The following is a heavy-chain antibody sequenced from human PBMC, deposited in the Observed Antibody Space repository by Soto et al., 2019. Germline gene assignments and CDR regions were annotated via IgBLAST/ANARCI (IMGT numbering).Heavy chain of an antibody. CDR3: ATSGDRYYYYGMDV. V-gene: IGHV1-69*13. D-gene: IGHD3-10*01. J-gene: IGHJ6*02. CDR1: GGTFSSYA. Sequence: ASVKVSCKASGGTFSSYAISWVRQAPGQGLEWMGGIIPIFGTANYAQKFQGRVTITADESTSTAYMELSSLRSEDTAVYYCATSGDRYYYYGMDVWGQGTTVTVSS. CDR2: IIPIFGTA.